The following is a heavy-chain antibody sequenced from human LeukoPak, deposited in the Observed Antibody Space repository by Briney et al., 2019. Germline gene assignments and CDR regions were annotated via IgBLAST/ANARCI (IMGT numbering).Heavy chain of an antibody. Sequence: ASVKVSCKASGYTFTSYFMHWVRQAPRQGLEWMGIINPSGGSTSYAQKFQGRVTMTRDMSTSTVYMELSSLRSEDTAVYYCARSSRTIVATYFDYWGQGTLVTVSS. J-gene: IGHJ4*02. CDR3: ARSSRTIVATYFDY. V-gene: IGHV1-46*01. D-gene: IGHD5-12*01. CDR1: GYTFTSYF. CDR2: INPSGGST.